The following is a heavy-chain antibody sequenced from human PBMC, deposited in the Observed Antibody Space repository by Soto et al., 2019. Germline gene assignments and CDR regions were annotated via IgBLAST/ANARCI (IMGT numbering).Heavy chain of an antibody. CDR1: GFSLSTLGMG. J-gene: IGHJ5*02. CDR2: IYWDDDK. D-gene: IGHD4-17*01. V-gene: IGHV2-5*02. CDR3: AHSLAGYDDYLRRGWFDP. Sequence: QITLKESGPTLVKPTQTLTLTCTFSGFSLSTLGMGVGWIRQPPGKALEWLALIYWDDDKRYSPSLKSRLTITKDISKNQVVLTMTNMDAVDTATYYCAHSLAGYDDYLRRGWFDPWGQGTLVTVSS.